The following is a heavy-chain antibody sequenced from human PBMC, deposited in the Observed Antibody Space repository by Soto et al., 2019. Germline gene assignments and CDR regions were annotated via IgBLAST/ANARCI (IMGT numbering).Heavy chain of an antibody. CDR3: GRDTSGLDY. Sequence: QVQLVQSGAEVKKPGASVKVSCQASGYTFASHYIHWVRQAPGQGLEWMGVINPNGGNTRYAQRFQDRLTLTTDTPTNTVYLDLSTLISDDTAVYYCGRDTSGLDYWGQGTLVTFSS. CDR2: INPNGGNT. CDR1: GYTFASHY. V-gene: IGHV1-46*03. J-gene: IGHJ4*02.